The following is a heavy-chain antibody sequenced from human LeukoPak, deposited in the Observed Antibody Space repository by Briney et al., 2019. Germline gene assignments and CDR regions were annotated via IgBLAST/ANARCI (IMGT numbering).Heavy chain of an antibody. CDR1: GFTFSSYG. Sequence: GGSLRLSCAASGFTFSSYGMHWVRQAPGKGLEWVAFIRYDGSNKYYADSVKGRFTISRDNSKNTLDLQMNSLRAEDTAVYYCAKWGYCGGDCYWSETSWGQGTLVTVSS. D-gene: IGHD2-21*01. CDR2: IRYDGSNK. CDR3: AKWGYCGGDCYWSETS. V-gene: IGHV3-30*02. J-gene: IGHJ5*02.